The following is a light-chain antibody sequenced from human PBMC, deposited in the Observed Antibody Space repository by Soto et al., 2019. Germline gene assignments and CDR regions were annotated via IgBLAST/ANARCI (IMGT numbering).Light chain of an antibody. CDR1: QSVSSY. V-gene: IGKV3-11*01. CDR2: DAS. J-gene: IGKJ4*01. CDR3: QQRSNWSLT. Sequence: EIVLTQSPATLSLSPGERATLSCRASQSVSSYLAWFQQKPGQAPSLLIYDASRRATGIPARFSGSGSGTDFTLTISSLEPEDFAVYYCQQRSNWSLTFGGGTKVEIK.